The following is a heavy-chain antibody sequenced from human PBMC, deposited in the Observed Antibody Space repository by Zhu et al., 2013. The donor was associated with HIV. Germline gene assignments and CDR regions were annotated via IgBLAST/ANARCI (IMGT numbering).Heavy chain of an antibody. CDR2: MNPNSGGT. D-gene: IGHD3-22*01. V-gene: IGHV1-2*02. CDR3: ARSPYDSKPNGYYYYGMDV. J-gene: IGHJ6*02. Sequence: QVQLVQSGAEVKKPGASVRVSCEASTYTFSDYHMHWVRQAPGQGLEWMGWMNPNSGGTNYAQKFQGRVTMTRDTSISTAYMELSSLRSEDTAVYYCARSPYDSKPNGYYYYGMDVWGQGTTVTVSS. CDR1: TYTFSDYH.